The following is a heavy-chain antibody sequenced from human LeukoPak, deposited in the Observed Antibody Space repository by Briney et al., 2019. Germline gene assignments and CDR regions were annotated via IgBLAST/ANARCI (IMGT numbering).Heavy chain of an antibody. Sequence: SETLSLTCTASGGSISSYYWSWIRQPPGEGVEWIGYIYYSGSTNYNPSLKSRVTISVDTSKNQFSLKLSSVTAADTAVYYCARSYNFWSRYYGYWGQGTLVTVSS. CDR3: ARSYNFWSRYYGY. D-gene: IGHD3-3*01. CDR1: GGSISSYY. J-gene: IGHJ4*02. CDR2: IYYSGST. V-gene: IGHV4-59*08.